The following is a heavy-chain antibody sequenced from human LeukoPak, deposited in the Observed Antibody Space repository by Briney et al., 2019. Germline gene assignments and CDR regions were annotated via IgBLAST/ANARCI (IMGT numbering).Heavy chain of an antibody. V-gene: IGHV3-9*01. J-gene: IGHJ3*02. CDR1: GFTFDDYA. CDR3: AKLLVRYQLLYAFDI. Sequence: PGGSLRLSCAASGFTFDDYAMHWVRQAPGKGLEWVSGISWNSGSIGYADSVKGRFTISRDNAKNSLYLQMNSLRAEDTALYYCAKLLVRYQLLYAFDIWGQGTMVTVSS. D-gene: IGHD2-2*01. CDR2: ISWNSGSI.